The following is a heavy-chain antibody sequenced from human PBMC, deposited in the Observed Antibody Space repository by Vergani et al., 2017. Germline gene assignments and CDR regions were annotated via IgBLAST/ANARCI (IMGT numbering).Heavy chain of an antibody. CDR1: GESIRSGSHY. D-gene: IGHD2-2*01. Sequence: QVKLQESGPGLLKPSQTLSLTCTVSGESIRSGSHYWSWIRQPAGKGPHWIGHIHTGGSTDLNPTFKSRVAISVVTSKSQFSLKLNSVTVADTAVYYCTRSRPQSTSGSCPAIWGQGTLVTVSS. CDR3: TRSRPQSTSGSCPAI. V-gene: IGHV4-61*02. CDR2: IHTGGST. J-gene: IGHJ4*02.